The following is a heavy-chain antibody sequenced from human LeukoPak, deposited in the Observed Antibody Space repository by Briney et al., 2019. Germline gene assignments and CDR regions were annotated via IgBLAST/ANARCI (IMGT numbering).Heavy chain of an antibody. CDR2: ILYDGSKK. J-gene: IGHJ4*02. CDR1: GFTSSSYA. CDR3: ATTLGAIAVDFDY. Sequence: PGRSLRLSCAASGFTSSSYAMHWVRQAPGKGLEWVAVILYDGSKKYYADSVKGRFTISRDNSKNTLYLQMNSLRLEDTAVYYCATTLGAIAVDFDYWGQGALVTVSS. V-gene: IGHV3-30-3*01. D-gene: IGHD1-26*01.